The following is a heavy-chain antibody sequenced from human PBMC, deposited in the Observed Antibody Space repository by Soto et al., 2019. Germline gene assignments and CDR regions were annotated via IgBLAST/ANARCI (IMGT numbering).Heavy chain of an antibody. CDR1: GYTFTSYD. D-gene: IGHD3-22*01. J-gene: IGHJ3*02. Sequence: VSCKASGYTFTSYDINWVRQATGQGLEWMGWMNPNSGNTGYAQKFQGRVTMTRNTSISTAYMELSSLRSEDTAVYYCARGNNYYDSISGAFDIWGQGTTVTVSS. CDR3: ARGNNYYDSISGAFDI. V-gene: IGHV1-8*01. CDR2: MNPNSGNT.